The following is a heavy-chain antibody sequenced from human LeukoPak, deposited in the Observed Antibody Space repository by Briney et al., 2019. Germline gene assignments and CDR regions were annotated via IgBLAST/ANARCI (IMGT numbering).Heavy chain of an antibody. V-gene: IGHV3-30-3*01. CDR3: ARAMSYFQH. CDR1: GFTVSSNY. CDR2: ISYDGSNK. Sequence: GGSLRLSCAASGFTVSSNYMSWVRQAPGKGLEWVAVISYDGSNKYYADSVKGRFTISRDNSKNTLYLQMNSLRAEDTAVYYCARAMSYFQHWGQGTLVTVSS. J-gene: IGHJ1*01. D-gene: IGHD3-22*01.